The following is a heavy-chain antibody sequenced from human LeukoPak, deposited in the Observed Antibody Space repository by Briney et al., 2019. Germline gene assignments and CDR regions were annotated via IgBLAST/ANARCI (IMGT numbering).Heavy chain of an antibody. Sequence: PSETLSLTCTVSGGSISTYYWSRIRQPAGRGLEWIGRIYTSGSTNYNPSLKSRVTMSVDTSKNQFSLKLSTVTAADTAVYYCAREEEQMARGLDPWGQGALVTVSS. CDR2: IYTSGST. J-gene: IGHJ5*02. CDR1: GGSISTYY. CDR3: AREEEQMARGLDP. D-gene: IGHD5-24*01. V-gene: IGHV4-4*07.